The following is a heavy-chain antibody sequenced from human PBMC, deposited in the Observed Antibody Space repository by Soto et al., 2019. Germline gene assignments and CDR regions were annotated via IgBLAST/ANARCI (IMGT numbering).Heavy chain of an antibody. CDR1: GFTFSSYG. CDR2: IWYDGSNK. J-gene: IGHJ4*02. CDR3: ARDASPYCSAGRCYSCQFDY. V-gene: IGHV3-33*01. D-gene: IGHD2-15*01. Sequence: PGGSLRLSSATSGFTFSSYGMHWVRQAPGKGLEWVAVIWYDGSNKYYADSVKGRVTISRDNSKNTLYLQMNNLRAEDTAVDYCARDASPYCSAGRCYSCQFDYWGQGTLVTVSS.